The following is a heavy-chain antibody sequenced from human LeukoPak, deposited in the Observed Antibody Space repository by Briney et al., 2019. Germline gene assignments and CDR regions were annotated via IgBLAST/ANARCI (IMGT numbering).Heavy chain of an antibody. CDR1: GGSISSGSYY. D-gene: IGHD3-22*01. Sequence: SQTLSLTCTVSGGSISSGSYYWSWIRQPAGKGLEWIGRIYTSGSTNYNPSLKSRVTISVDTSKNQFSLKLSSVTAADTAVYYCARVSPYYYDSSGYYSNYYYMDVWGKGTTVTVSS. CDR3: ARVSPYYYDSSGYYSNYYYMDV. CDR2: IYTSGST. J-gene: IGHJ6*03. V-gene: IGHV4-61*02.